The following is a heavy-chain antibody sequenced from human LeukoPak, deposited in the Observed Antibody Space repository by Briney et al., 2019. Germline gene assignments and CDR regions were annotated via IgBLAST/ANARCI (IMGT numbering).Heavy chain of an antibody. Sequence: SETLSLTCAVSDYSISSGYYWGWIRQPPGKGLEWIGSIYHSGNTYYNPSLKSRVTISVDTSKNQFSLKLISVTAPDTAVYYCARSPERWLQLLIDYWGQGTLVTVSS. CDR1: DYSISSGYY. V-gene: IGHV4-38-2*01. D-gene: IGHD5-24*01. J-gene: IGHJ4*02. CDR2: IYHSGNT. CDR3: ARSPERWLQLLIDY.